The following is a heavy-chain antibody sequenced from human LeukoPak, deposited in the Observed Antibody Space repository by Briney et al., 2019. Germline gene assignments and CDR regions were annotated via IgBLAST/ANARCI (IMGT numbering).Heavy chain of an antibody. D-gene: IGHD1-26*01. CDR1: GDSFSSSTYY. Sequence: PSETLSLTCIVSGDSFSSSTYYWAWLRQPPGKGLEWFGSLYYGGNTYYNPSLKSRVTMSVDTSKNQFSLKVSSVTAADTAVYYCARHRSGSYDGRDFDYWGQGTLVTVSS. CDR2: LYYGGNT. CDR3: ARHRSGSYDGRDFDY. V-gene: IGHV4-39*01. J-gene: IGHJ4*02.